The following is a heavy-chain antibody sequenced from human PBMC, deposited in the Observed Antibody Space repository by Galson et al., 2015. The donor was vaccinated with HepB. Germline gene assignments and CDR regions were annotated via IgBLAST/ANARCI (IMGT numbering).Heavy chain of an antibody. Sequence: SLRLSCAASGFTFSSYSMNWVRQAPGKGLEWVSSISSSSSYIYYADSVKGRFTISRDNAKNSLYLQMNSLRSEDTAVYYCARELVATYYFDYWGQATLVTVSS. J-gene: IGHJ4*02. CDR2: ISSSSSYI. CDR1: GFTFSSYS. CDR3: ARELVATYYFDY. D-gene: IGHD2-15*01. V-gene: IGHV3-21*04.